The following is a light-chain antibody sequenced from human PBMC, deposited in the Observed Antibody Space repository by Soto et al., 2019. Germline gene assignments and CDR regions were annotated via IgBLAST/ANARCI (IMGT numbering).Light chain of an antibody. J-gene: IGLJ1*01. CDR1: SSDVGGYNY. CDR3: V. V-gene: IGLV2-11*01. CDR2: DVS. Sequence: QSALTQPRSVSGSPGQSVTISCTGTSSDVGGYNYVSWYQQHPGKAPKLMIYDVSKRPSGVPDRFSGSKSGNTASLTISGLQAEDEADYLKVFGTGTKLTVL.